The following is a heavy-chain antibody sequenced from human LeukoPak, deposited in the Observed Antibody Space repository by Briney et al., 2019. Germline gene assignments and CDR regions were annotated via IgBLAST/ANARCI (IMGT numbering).Heavy chain of an antibody. V-gene: IGHV3-23*01. D-gene: IGHD3-22*01. J-gene: IGHJ4*02. CDR3: AKEGSYYYDSSGSQYYFDY. Sequence: GGSLRLSCAASGSTFSSYAMSWVRQAPGRGLEWVSAISGSGGSTYYADSVKGRFTISRDNSKNTLYLQMNSLRAEDTAVYYCAKEGSYYYDSSGSQYYFDYWGQGTLVTVSS. CDR2: ISGSGGST. CDR1: GSTFSSYA.